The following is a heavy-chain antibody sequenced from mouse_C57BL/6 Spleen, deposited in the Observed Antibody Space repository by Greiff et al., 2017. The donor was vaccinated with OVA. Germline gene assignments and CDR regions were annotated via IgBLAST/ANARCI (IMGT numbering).Heavy chain of an antibody. CDR1: GFSLTSYG. D-gene: IGHD3-3*01. Sequence: QVQLKESGPGLVAPSQSLSITCTVSGFSLTSYGVHWVRQPPGKGLEWLVVIWSDGSTTYNSAPKSRLSISKDNSKSQVFLKMNSLQTDDTAMYYCARHEGRGGYAMDYWGQGTSVTVSS. V-gene: IGHV2-6-1*01. CDR3: ARHEGRGGYAMDY. J-gene: IGHJ4*01. CDR2: IWSDGST.